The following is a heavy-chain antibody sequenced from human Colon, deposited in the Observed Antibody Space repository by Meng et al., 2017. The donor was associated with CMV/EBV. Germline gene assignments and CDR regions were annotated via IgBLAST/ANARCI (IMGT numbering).Heavy chain of an antibody. D-gene: IGHD3-10*01. CDR1: GFTFSDSA. V-gene: IGHV3-73*01. Sequence: GGSLRLSCAASGFTFSDSAIHWVRQASGKGLEGVSRIRSKGNDYATAYAASVKGRFAISRDDSENTAYLQMNGLKTDDTAVYYCSRLSEDPVRGVIQAFDYWGQGALVTVSS. CDR3: SRLSEDPVRGVIQAFDY. CDR2: IRSKGNDYAT. J-gene: IGHJ4*02.